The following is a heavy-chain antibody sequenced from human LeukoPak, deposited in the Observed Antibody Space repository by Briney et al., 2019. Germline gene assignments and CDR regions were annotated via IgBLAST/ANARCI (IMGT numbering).Heavy chain of an antibody. V-gene: IGHV3-30*02. J-gene: IGHJ4*02. Sequence: GGSLRLSCAASEFSVGSNYMTWVRQAPGKGLDWLAFIRYDGSNKYYADSVKGRFTISRDNSKNTLYLQMNSLRAEDTAVYYCAKPHFDYWGQGTLVTVSS. CDR2: IRYDGSNK. CDR1: EFSVGSNY. CDR3: AKPHFDY.